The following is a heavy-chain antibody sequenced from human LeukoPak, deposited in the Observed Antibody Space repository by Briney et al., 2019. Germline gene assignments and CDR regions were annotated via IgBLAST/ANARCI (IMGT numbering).Heavy chain of an antibody. CDR2: ISSSSSTI. CDR1: GFTFSSYS. D-gene: IGHD3-22*01. J-gene: IGHJ6*02. V-gene: IGHV3-48*04. CDR3: ARDLPLPPDYYYDSSGQNYYYYYGMDV. Sequence: PGGSLRLSCAASGFTFSSYSMNWVRQAPGKGLEWVSYISSSSSTIYYADSVKGRFTISRDNAKNSLYLQMNSLRAEDTAVYYCARDLPLPPDYYYDSSGQNYYYYYGMDVWGQGTTVTVSS.